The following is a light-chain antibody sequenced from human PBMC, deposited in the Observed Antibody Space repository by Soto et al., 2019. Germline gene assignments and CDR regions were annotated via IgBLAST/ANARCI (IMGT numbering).Light chain of an antibody. CDR1: SGHRSDA. CDR3: QTWSTDIWV. Sequence: QSVLTQPPSASASLGPSVTLTCTLSSGHRSDAIAWHQQQHEKGPRYLMKVDSDGSHSKGDGILDRFSGSSSGAERYLTISSLQAEDEADYYCQTWSTDIWVFGGGTKLTVL. V-gene: IGLV4-69*01. J-gene: IGLJ3*02. CDR2: VDSDGSH.